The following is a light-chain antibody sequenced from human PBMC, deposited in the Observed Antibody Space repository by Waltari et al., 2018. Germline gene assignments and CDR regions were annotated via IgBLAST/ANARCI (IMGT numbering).Light chain of an antibody. CDR3: STWDSTLSAVV. V-gene: IGLV1-36*01. CDR1: SYNVGKYA. CDR2: GH. J-gene: IGLJ2*01. Sequence: QSALTQEASVSGTVGQKVTLSCTGDSYNVGKYAGGWYQQRAHGAPKTVLFGHSLPSGIPDRFSGSKSGTTASLTISGLQPEDEADYYCSTWDSTLSAVVFGGGTKVTVL.